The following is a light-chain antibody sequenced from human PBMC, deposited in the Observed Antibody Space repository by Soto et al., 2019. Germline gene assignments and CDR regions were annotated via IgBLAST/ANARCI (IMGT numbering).Light chain of an antibody. CDR1: QSVNSY. CDR3: QQYGSSRT. J-gene: IGKJ1*01. CDR2: GAS. Sequence: EIVLTQSPATLSLSPGGRATLSCRASQSVNSYLAWYQQKPGQAPRLLIYGASSRATGIPDRFSGSGSGTDFTLTISRLEPEDFAVYYCQQYGSSRTFGQGTKVDIK. V-gene: IGKV3-20*01.